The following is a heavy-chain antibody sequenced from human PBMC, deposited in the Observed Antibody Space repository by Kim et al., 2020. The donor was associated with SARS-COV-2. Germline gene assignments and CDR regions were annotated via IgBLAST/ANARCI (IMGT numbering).Heavy chain of an antibody. CDR2: ISSDGSNK. CDR1: GFTFSSYG. V-gene: IGHV3-30*18. J-gene: IGHJ3*02. Sequence: GGSLRLSCAASGFTFSSYGMHWVRQAPGKGLEWVAVISSDGSNKYYADSVKGRFTISRDNSKNTLYLQMNSLRAEDTAVYYCAKVSDTSDYDYVWGSPGAFDIWGQGTMVTVSS. CDR3: AKVSDTSDYDYVWGSPGAFDI. D-gene: IGHD3-16*01.